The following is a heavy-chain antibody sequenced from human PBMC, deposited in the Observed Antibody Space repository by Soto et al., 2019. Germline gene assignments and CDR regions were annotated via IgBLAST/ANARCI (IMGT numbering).Heavy chain of an antibody. D-gene: IGHD4-17*01. J-gene: IGHJ6*02. CDR1: GFTFSSYA. CDR2: ISYDGSNK. Sequence: GGSLRLSCAASGFTFSSYAMHWVRQAPGKGLEWVAVISYDGSNKYYAETVKGRFTISRDNSKNTLYLHMNSLRAEDTAVYYCAREGAVTIDYYYYGMDVWGQGTTVTVSS. CDR3: AREGAVTIDYYYYGMDV. V-gene: IGHV3-30-3*01.